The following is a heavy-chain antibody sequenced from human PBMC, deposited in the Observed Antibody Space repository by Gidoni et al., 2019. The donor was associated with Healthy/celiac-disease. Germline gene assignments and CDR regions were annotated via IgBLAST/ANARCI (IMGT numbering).Heavy chain of an antibody. CDR2: ISYDGSNK. J-gene: IGHJ4*02. Sequence: QVQLVESGGGVVQPGRSLRLSCAASGFTFSSYARHWVRQAPGKGLGWVAVISYDGSNKYYADSVKGRFTISRDNSKNTLYLQMNSLRAEDTAVYYCARDSAGGHVLLWFGGLDYWGQGTLVTVSS. V-gene: IGHV3-30*01. D-gene: IGHD3-10*01. CDR1: GFTFSSYA. CDR3: ARDSAGGHVLLWFGGLDY.